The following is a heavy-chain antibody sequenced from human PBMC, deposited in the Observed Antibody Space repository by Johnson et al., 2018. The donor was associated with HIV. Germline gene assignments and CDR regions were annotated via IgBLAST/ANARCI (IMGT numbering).Heavy chain of an antibody. CDR3: ASPYDAFDI. CDR2: ISYDGSNK. CDR1: GFTFSSYE. V-gene: IGHV3-30-3*01. Sequence: QVQLVESGGGLVQPGGSLRLSCAASGFTFSSYEMNWVRQAPGKGLEWVAVISYDGSNKYYADSVKGRFTISRDNSKNTLYLQMNSLRAEDTAVYYCASPYDAFDIWGQGTMVTVSS. J-gene: IGHJ3*02.